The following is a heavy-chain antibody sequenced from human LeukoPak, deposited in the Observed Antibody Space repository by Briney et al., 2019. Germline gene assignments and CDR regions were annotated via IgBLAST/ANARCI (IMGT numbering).Heavy chain of an antibody. CDR3: ARRTRWFIDY. V-gene: IGHV4-59*08. Sequence: SETLSLTCTVSGGSISSYYWSWIRQPPGKGLEWIGYIYYSGSTNYNPSLKSRVTISVDTSKNQFSLKLSSVTAADTAVYYCARRTRWFIDYWGQGTLVTVSS. CDR1: GGSISSYY. CDR2: IYYSGST. J-gene: IGHJ4*02. D-gene: IGHD3-10*01.